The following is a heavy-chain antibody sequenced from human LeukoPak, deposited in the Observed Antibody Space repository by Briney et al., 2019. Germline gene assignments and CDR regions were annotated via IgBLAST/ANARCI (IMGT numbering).Heavy chain of an antibody. CDR1: DYTFTSYG. Sequence: GASVKVSCKGSDYTFTSYGISWVRQAPGQGLEWMGWISAYNGNTNYAQKLQGRVTMSTDTSTSTAYMELRSLRSDDTAVYYCAXXXYCNNTICDKPFDYWGQGTLVTVSS. CDR2: ISAYNGNT. J-gene: IGHJ4*02. CDR3: AXXXYCNNTICDKPFDY. V-gene: IGHV1-18*01. D-gene: IGHD2-2*01.